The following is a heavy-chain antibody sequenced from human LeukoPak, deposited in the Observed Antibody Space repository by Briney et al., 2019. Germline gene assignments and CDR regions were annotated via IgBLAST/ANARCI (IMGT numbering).Heavy chain of an antibody. Sequence: EGSLRLSCAASGFTFSGFAMSWVRRTPGKGLEWVSGISGSGDNTLYAASVKGRFTISRDNSKNTLYLEMNSLRAEDTAIYYCAKMKGHPLQKYYMDVWGQGTTVTVSS. V-gene: IGHV3-23*01. CDR3: AKMKGHPLQKYYMDV. D-gene: IGHD2/OR15-2a*01. CDR2: ISGSGDNT. CDR1: GFTFSGFA. J-gene: IGHJ6*01.